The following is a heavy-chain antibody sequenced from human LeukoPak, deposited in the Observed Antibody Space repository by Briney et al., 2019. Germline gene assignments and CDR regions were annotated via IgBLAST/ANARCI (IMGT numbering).Heavy chain of an antibody. D-gene: IGHD1-7*01. J-gene: IGHJ6*02. CDR1: GFXFSMYW. V-gene: IGHV3-7*05. CDR2: IKQDGSEK. Sequence: GGSLRLSCAASGFXFSMYWMSWVRQAPGKGLEWVANIKQDGSEKYYVDSVKGRFTISRDNAMNSLCLQLNSLRAEDTAVYYCARVPGNWNYMGSGMDVWGQGTSVTVSS. CDR3: ARVPGNWNYMGSGMDV.